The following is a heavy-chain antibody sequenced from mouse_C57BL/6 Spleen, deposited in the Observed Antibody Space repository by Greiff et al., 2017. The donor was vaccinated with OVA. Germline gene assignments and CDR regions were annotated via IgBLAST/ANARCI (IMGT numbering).Heavy chain of an antibody. V-gene: IGHV5-16*01. CDR3: AREDYYGSSRRYFDV. J-gene: IGHJ1*03. CDR1: GFTFSDYY. CDR2: INYDGSST. D-gene: IGHD1-1*01. Sequence: EVHLVESEGGLVQPGSSMKLSCTASGFTFSDYYMAWVRQVPEKGLEWVANINYDGSSTYYLDSLKSRFIISRDNAKNILYLQMSSLKSEDTATYYCAREDYYGSSRRYFDVWGTGTTVTVSS.